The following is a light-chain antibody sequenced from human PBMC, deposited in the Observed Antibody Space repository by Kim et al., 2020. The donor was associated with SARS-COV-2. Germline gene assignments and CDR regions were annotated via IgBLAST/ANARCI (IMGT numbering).Light chain of an antibody. V-gene: IGKV1-39*01. CDR2: ETA. CDR3: QQSYYTSWT. J-gene: IGKJ1*01. Sequence: ASVGDRVTITCRASQSISTYVNWYQQRPVKAPKLLIYETASLHSGVPSRFSGSGSGTDFTLTISSLEPEDSATYYCQQSYYTSWTFGQGTKVDIK. CDR1: QSISTY.